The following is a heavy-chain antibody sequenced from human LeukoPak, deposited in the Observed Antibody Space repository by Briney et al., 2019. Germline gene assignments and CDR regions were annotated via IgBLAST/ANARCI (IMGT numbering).Heavy chain of an antibody. D-gene: IGHD2/OR15-2a*01. Sequence: GRSLRLSCAASGFTFSSYAMHWVRQAPGKGLEWVAVISYDGSNKYYADSVKGRFTISRDNSKNTLYLQMNSLRAEDTAVYYCAREAPFAAEYFQHWGQGTLVTVSS. J-gene: IGHJ1*01. CDR1: GFTFSSYA. CDR2: ISYDGSNK. V-gene: IGHV3-30-3*01. CDR3: AREAPFAAEYFQH.